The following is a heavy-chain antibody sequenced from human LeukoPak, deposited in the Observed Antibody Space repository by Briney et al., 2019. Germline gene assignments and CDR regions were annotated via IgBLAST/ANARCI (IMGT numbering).Heavy chain of an antibody. D-gene: IGHD2-15*01. CDR3: ARELSGDSCFDY. Sequence: ASVKVSCKASGYTFTGYYMHWVRQAPGQGLEWMGWINPNSGGTDYAQKFQGRVTMTRDTSISTAYMELSRLRSDDTAVYYCARELSGDSCFDYWGQGTLVTVSS. J-gene: IGHJ4*02. V-gene: IGHV1-2*02. CDR1: GYTFTGYY. CDR2: INPNSGGT.